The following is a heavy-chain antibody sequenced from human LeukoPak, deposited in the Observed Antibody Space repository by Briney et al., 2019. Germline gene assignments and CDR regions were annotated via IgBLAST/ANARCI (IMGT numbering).Heavy chain of an antibody. CDR2: INPNSGGT. CDR1: GYTFTGYY. D-gene: IGHD4-23*01. V-gene: IGHV1-2*02. J-gene: IGHJ4*02. CDR3: ARGTDYGGNSRSDY. Sequence: GASVKVSCKASGYTFTGYYMHWVRQAPGQGLEWMGWINPNSGGTNYAQKFQGRVIMTRDTSISTAYMELSRLRSDDTAVYYCARGTDYGGNSRSDYWGQGTLVTVSS.